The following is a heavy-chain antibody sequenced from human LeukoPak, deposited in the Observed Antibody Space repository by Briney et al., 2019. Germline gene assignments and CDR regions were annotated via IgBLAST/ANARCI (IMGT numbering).Heavy chain of an antibody. Sequence: GGSLRLSCAASGFSFSNFAMSWVRQAPGKGLEWVSSTSGSGVTTYYADSVKGRFTISRDNSKNTLYLQMNSLRAEDTAVYYCAKATLVRGVITFDYWGQGTLVTVSS. CDR3: AKATLVRGVITFDY. J-gene: IGHJ4*02. CDR1: GFSFSNFA. D-gene: IGHD3-10*01. V-gene: IGHV3-23*01. CDR2: TSGSGVTT.